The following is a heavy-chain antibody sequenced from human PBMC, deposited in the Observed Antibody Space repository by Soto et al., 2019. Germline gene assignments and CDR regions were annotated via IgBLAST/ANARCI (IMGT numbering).Heavy chain of an antibody. CDR3: ARGLWEGGGRDV. Sequence: SETLSLTCAVYGGSFSGYYWSWIRQPPGKGLEWIGEINHSGSTNYNPSLKSRVTISVDTSKNQFSLKLSSVTAADTAVYYCARGLWEGGGRDVGGQGTTVTVSS. J-gene: IGHJ6*02. CDR1: GGSFSGYY. CDR2: INHSGST. D-gene: IGHD1-26*01. V-gene: IGHV4-34*01.